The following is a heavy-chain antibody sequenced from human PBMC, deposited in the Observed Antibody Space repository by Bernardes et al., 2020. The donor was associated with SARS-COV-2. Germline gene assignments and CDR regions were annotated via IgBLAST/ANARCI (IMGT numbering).Heavy chain of an antibody. V-gene: IGHV3-23*01. CDR2: ISGSGGST. D-gene: IGHD3-10*01. CDR1: GFTFSSYA. J-gene: IGHJ3*02. Sequence: GWSLSRSCAASGFTFSSYAMSWVRQAPGKGLEWVSAISGSGGSTYYADSVKGRFTISRDNSKNTLYLQMNSLRAEDTAVYYCAKWAVGVLWFGERGSAFDIWGQGTMVTVSS. CDR3: AKWAVGVLWFGERGSAFDI.